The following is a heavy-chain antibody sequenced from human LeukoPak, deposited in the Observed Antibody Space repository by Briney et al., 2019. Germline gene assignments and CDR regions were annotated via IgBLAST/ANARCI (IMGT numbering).Heavy chain of an antibody. Sequence: AGGSLRLSCAASGFTFSDYYMSWIRQAPGKGLEWVSYISSSGSTIYYADSVKGRFTISRDNAKNSLYLQMNSLRAEDTAVYYCAREYSYGYGPHFDYWGQGTLVTVSS. CDR1: GFTFSDYY. J-gene: IGHJ4*02. CDR2: ISSSGSTI. CDR3: AREYSYGYGPHFDY. V-gene: IGHV3-11*01. D-gene: IGHD5-18*01.